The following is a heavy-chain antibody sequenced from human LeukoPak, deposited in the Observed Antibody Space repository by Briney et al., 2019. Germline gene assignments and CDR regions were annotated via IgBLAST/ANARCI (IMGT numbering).Heavy chain of an antibody. D-gene: IGHD3-10*01. J-gene: IGHJ4*02. Sequence: PGGSLRLSCAASGFTFSSYAMSWVRQPPGKGLEWIGTIYYTGSTYYNPSLKSRVTISVDMSKNQFSLKLSSVTAADTAVYYCARHVTFMSRITIVRGRKDVGFDYWGQGTLVTVSS. CDR1: GFTFSSYA. CDR3: ARHVTFMSRITIVRGRKDVGFDY. V-gene: IGHV4-39*01. CDR2: IYYTGST.